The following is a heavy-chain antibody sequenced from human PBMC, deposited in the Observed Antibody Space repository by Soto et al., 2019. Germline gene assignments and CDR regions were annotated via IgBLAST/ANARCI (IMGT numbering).Heavy chain of an antibody. J-gene: IGHJ4*02. CDR3: ARDGGYSSSWYHF. V-gene: IGHV3-33*01. CDR2: IWYDGSNK. CDR1: GFTFSSYG. D-gene: IGHD6-13*01. Sequence: GGSLRLSCAASGFTFSSYGMHWVRQAPGKGLEWVAVIWYDGSNKYYADSVKGRFTISRDNSKNTLYLQMNSLRAEDTAVYYCARDGGYSSSWYHFWGQGTLVTVSS.